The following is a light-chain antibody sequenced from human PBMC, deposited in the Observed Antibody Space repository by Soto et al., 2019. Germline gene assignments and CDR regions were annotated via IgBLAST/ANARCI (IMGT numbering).Light chain of an antibody. CDR1: SSDVGGYNY. J-gene: IGLJ2*01. V-gene: IGLV2-14*01. CDR3: SAYTSSSTRV. Sequence: QSAPTQPASVSGSPGQSITISCTGTSSDVGGYNYVSWYQQHPGKAPKLIIYEVSNRPSGVSNRFSGSKSGNTASLTISGRQAEDEADYYCSAYTSSSTRVFGGGTKLTVL. CDR2: EVS.